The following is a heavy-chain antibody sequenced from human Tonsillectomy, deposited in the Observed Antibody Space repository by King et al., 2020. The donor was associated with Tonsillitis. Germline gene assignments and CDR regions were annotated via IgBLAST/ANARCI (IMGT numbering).Heavy chain of an antibody. J-gene: IGHJ6*02. CDR3: ARGCYYSSGYYNHYYGMDV. CDR2: IIPILGIA. CDR1: GGTFSSYA. Sequence: VQLVQSGAEVKKPGSSVKVSCKASGGTFSSYAISWVRQAPGQGLEWMGRIIPILGIANYAQKFQGRVTITADKSTSTAYMELSSLRSEDTAVYYCARGCYYSSGYYNHYYGMDVWGQGTTVTVSS. V-gene: IGHV1-69*09. D-gene: IGHD3-22*01.